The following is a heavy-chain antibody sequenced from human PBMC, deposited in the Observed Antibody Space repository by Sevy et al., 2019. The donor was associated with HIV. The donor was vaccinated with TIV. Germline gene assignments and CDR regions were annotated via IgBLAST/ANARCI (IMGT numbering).Heavy chain of an antibody. Sequence: TEILSLTCTVSGGSLNSYYWSWIRQPPGKGLEWIGYLFYTDSTNYNPSLKSRVTISVDRSKNQFSLELRSVTAADTAIYYCARDSDSGLDYWGQGTLVFVSS. CDR1: GGSLNSYY. CDR3: ARDSDSGLDY. J-gene: IGHJ4*02. D-gene: IGHD4-17*01. V-gene: IGHV4-59*01. CDR2: LFYTDST.